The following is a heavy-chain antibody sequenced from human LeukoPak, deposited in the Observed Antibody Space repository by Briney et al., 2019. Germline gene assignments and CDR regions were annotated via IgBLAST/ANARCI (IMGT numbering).Heavy chain of an antibody. V-gene: IGHV3-74*01. D-gene: IGHD5-12*01. J-gene: IGHJ3*02. Sequence: GGSLRLSCAASGFTFSSYWMHWVRQAPGKGLVWVSRINSDGSSTSYADSVKGRFTISRHNSKNTLYLQVNSLRAEDTAVYFCARGGSSGNDYSSFDIWGQGTMVTVSS. CDR2: INSDGSST. CDR1: GFTFSSYW. CDR3: ARGGSSGNDYSSFDI.